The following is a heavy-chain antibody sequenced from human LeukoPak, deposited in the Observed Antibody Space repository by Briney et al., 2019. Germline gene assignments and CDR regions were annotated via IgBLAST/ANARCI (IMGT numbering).Heavy chain of an antibody. CDR2: ISGNGGGT. Sequence: GGSLRLSCAASGFTFSNYAMSWVRQAPGKGLEWVSAISGNGGGTYYADSVKGRFTISRDNSKNTLYLQMKSLRAEDTAVYYCAKGTKVIIVDNYFDYWGQGTLVTVSS. CDR1: GFTFSNYA. D-gene: IGHD3-10*01. J-gene: IGHJ4*02. CDR3: AKGTKVIIVDNYFDY. V-gene: IGHV3-23*01.